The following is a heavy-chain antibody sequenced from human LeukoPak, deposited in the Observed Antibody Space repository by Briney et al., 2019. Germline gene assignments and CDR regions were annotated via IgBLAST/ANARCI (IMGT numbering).Heavy chain of an antibody. CDR3: ARYGDNSYYFDY. J-gene: IGHJ4*02. Sequence: SETLSLTCTVSGGSIHSGGFYWSWIRQHPGKGLEWIGYIYYSGSTYYNPSLKSRLTISVDTFKNQFSLKLSSVTAADTAVYYCARYGDNSYYFDYWGQGALVTVSS. V-gene: IGHV4-31*03. CDR2: IYYSGST. CDR1: GGSIHSGGFY. D-gene: IGHD4-23*01.